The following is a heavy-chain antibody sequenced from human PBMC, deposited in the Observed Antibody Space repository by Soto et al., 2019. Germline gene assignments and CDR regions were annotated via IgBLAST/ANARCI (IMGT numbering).Heavy chain of an antibody. V-gene: IGHV3-30-3*01. J-gene: IGHJ4*02. CDR1: GFTFSSYA. CDR3: ARDSGSYYSPTFDY. CDR2: ISYDGSNK. D-gene: IGHD1-26*01. Sequence: SLRLSCAASGFTFSSYAMHWVRQAPGKGLEWVAVISYDGSNKYYADSVKGRFTISRDNSKNTLYLQMNSLRAEDTAVYYCARDSGSYYSPTFDYWGQGTLVTVSS.